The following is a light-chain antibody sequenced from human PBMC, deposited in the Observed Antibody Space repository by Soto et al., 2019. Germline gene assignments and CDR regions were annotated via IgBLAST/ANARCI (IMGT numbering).Light chain of an antibody. Sequence: DIQMTQSPSTLSASVGDRVTITCRASHSISSWLAWYQQKPGKAPKLLIYDASSLESGVPSRFSGSGSGTKFTLTIASLQPDDFATYYCQQYETFSGTFGPGTKVDIK. J-gene: IGKJ1*01. V-gene: IGKV1-5*01. CDR3: QQYETFSGT. CDR1: HSISSW. CDR2: DAS.